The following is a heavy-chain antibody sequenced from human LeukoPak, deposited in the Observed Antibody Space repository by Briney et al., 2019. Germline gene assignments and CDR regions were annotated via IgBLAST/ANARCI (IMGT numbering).Heavy chain of an antibody. CDR2: IYYSGST. D-gene: IGHD2-15*01. Sequence: SETLSLTCTVSGGSFSTYYWSWFRQPPGKGLEWIAYIYYSGSTNYNPSLKSRVTISVDTSKNQFSLKLSSVTAADTAVYYCARPLAATRDDAFDIWGQGTMVTVSS. J-gene: IGHJ3*02. CDR3: ARPLAATRDDAFDI. V-gene: IGHV4-59*08. CDR1: GGSFSTYY.